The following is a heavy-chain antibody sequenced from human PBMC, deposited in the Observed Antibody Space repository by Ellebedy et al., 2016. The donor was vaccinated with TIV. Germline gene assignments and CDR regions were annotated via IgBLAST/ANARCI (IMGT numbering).Heavy chain of an antibody. CDR3: ARADNWNDDYYGMDV. CDR2: IIPILGIA. Sequence: SVKVSXKASRGTFSSYAISWVRQAPGQGLEWMGRIIPILGIANYAQKFQGRVTITADKSTSTAYMELSSLRSEDTAVYYCARADNWNDDYYGMDVWGQGTTVTVSS. J-gene: IGHJ6*02. D-gene: IGHD1-20*01. CDR1: RGTFSSYA. V-gene: IGHV1-69*04.